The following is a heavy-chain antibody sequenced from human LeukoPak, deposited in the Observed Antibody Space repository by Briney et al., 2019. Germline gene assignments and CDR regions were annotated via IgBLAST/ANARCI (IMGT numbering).Heavy chain of an antibody. Sequence: GESLKISCKASGYSFSSQYIAWVRQMPGKALEWMAFLYPGDSNPRYSPSFQGQVTISADKSISTAYLQWSSLKASDTAMYYCARHSDCSDGTCYDSDAFDLWGQGTMVTVSS. CDR2: LYPGDSNP. CDR1: GYSFSSQY. D-gene: IGHD2-15*01. CDR3: ARHSDCSDGTCYDSDAFDL. V-gene: IGHV5-51*01. J-gene: IGHJ3*01.